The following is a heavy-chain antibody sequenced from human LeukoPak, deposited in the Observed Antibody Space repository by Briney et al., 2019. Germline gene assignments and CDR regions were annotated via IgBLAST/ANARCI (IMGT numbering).Heavy chain of an antibody. CDR1: GGSISSGSYY. CDR3: ARESPLGHYLDY. Sequence: SETLSLTCTVSGGSISSGSYYWSWIRQPAGKGLEWIGRIYTSGSTNYNPSLKSRVTISVDTSKNQFSLKLSSVTAADTAVYYCARESPLGHYLDYWGQGTLVTVSS. D-gene: IGHD3-16*01. V-gene: IGHV4-61*02. J-gene: IGHJ4*02. CDR2: IYTSGST.